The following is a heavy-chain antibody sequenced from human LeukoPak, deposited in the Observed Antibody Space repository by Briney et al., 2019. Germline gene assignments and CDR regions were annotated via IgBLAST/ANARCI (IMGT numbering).Heavy chain of an antibody. CDR3: ARDRVEYSTSPDVFDI. J-gene: IGHJ3*02. D-gene: IGHD6-6*01. V-gene: IGHV4-59*11. CDR1: GGSISSHY. CDR2: IYYSGRT. Sequence: SETLSLTCTVSGGSISSHYWSWIRQPPGKGLEWIGYIYYSGRTNYNPSLKSRVTISVDTSKNQFSLKLSSVTAADTAVYYCARDRVEYSTSPDVFDIWGQGTMVTASS.